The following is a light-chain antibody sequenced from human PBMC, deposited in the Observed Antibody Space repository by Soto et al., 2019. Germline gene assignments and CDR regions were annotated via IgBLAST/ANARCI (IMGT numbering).Light chain of an antibody. CDR1: QSVNRRF. CDR2: GAS. V-gene: IGKV3-20*01. CDR3: QQYCGAPYT. Sequence: EIVLTQSPGTLSLSPGERATLSCRASQSVNRRFLAWYQQKPGQAPRLLLYGASSRATGIPDRFSGTGSGTDFTLTISRLEPEDFAVYYCQQYCGAPYTFGLGTKLEIK. J-gene: IGKJ2*01.